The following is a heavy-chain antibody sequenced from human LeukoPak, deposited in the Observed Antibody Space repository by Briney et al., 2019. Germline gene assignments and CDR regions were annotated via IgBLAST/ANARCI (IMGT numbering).Heavy chain of an antibody. V-gene: IGHV4-39*07. CDR3: AREGNGGYGGPTQLGWYFDY. D-gene: IGHD5-12*01. CDR1: GGSISSSSYY. Sequence: SETLSLTCTVSGGSISSSSYYWGWIRQPPGKGLERIGSIYYSGSTYYNPSLKSRVTISVDTSKNQFSLKLSSVTAADTAVYYCAREGNGGYGGPTQLGWYFDYWGQGTLVTVSS. CDR2: IYYSGST. J-gene: IGHJ4*02.